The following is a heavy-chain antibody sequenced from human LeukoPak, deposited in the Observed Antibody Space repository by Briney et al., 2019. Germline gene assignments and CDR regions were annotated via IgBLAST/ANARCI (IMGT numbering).Heavy chain of an antibody. CDR3: ARVDRYYFYMDV. Sequence: GASVTVSCKASGGTFSSYIITWVRQAPGQGLEWMGGIIPLFNTPNYAQKFQGRVTITTDDSTHTSYVELRSLRSEDTAVYYCARVDRYYFYMDVWGKGTTVTVSS. CDR2: IIPLFNTP. J-gene: IGHJ6*03. CDR1: GGTFSSYI. V-gene: IGHV1-69*05.